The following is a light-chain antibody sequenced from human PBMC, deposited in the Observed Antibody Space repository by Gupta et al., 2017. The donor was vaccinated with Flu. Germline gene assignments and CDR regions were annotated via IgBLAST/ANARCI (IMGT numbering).Light chain of an antibody. J-gene: IGLJ1*01. CDR1: SSNIGTIFD. Sequence: QSVLTQPPSVSGAPGQRVAVSCSGSSSNIGTIFDVHWYQQLPGTAPKYLISGDNNRPSGVPDRFSGSKTGTSASLAITGLQAEDEADYYCQCYDTSLASYVFGTGTKVTVL. V-gene: IGLV1-40*01. CDR2: GDN. CDR3: QCYDTSLASYV.